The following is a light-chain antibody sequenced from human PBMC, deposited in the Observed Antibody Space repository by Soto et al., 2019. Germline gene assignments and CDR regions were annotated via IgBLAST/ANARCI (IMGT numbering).Light chain of an antibody. CDR1: QSVSTN. V-gene: IGKV3D-15*01. Sequence: EIVMTQSPATLSVSPGEGATLSCRASQSVSTNLAWYQQKPGRAPRLLMYRASTRATGSPARFSGSGSGTEFTLTISSLQSEDFAVYYCQQYNNGRTFGQGTKVEIK. CDR3: QQYNNGRT. CDR2: RAS. J-gene: IGKJ1*01.